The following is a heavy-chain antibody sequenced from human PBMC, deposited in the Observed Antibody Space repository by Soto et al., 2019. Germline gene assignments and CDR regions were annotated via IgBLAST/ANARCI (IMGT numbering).Heavy chain of an antibody. J-gene: IGHJ6*02. CDR1: GYSFTSYW. Sequence: GESLKISCKGSGYSFTSYWIGWVRQMPGKGLEWMGIIYPGDSDTRYSPSFQGQVTISADKSISTAYLQWSSLKASDTAMYYCARRGYCSSTSCPAYGMDVWGQGTTVTVSS. V-gene: IGHV5-51*01. D-gene: IGHD2-2*01. CDR2: IYPGDSDT. CDR3: ARRGYCSSTSCPAYGMDV.